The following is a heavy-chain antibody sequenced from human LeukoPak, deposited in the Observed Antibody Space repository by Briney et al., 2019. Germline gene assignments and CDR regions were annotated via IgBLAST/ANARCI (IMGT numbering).Heavy chain of an antibody. Sequence: PSETLSLTCTVSGYSISSGYYWGWIRQSPGKGLEWIGIMYHSGIRHYNPSLKSLLTMSVDTSKNQFSLILSSVTAADTAVYYCARSGFATGWTFDYWGQGNLVTVSS. D-gene: IGHD6-19*01. CDR1: GYSISSGYY. J-gene: IGHJ4*02. V-gene: IGHV4-38-2*02. CDR2: MYHSGIR. CDR3: ARSGFATGWTFDY.